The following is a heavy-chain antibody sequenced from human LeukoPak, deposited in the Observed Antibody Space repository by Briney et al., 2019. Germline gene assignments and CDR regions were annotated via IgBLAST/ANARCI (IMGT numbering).Heavy chain of an antibody. V-gene: IGHV1-46*01. Sequence: ASVKVSCKASGYTFTGYYMHWLRQAPGQGLEWMGRIYPNGGGTKYAHLFQGRVTVTTDMSTNTVYMELISLRSEDTAVYYCARNPYCSGGSCDNWIDPWGQGTLVTVSS. J-gene: IGHJ5*02. CDR3: ARNPYCSGGSCDNWIDP. D-gene: IGHD2-15*01. CDR1: GYTFTGYY. CDR2: IYPNGGGT.